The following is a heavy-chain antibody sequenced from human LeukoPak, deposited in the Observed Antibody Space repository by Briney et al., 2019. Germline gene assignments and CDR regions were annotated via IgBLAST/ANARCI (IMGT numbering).Heavy chain of an antibody. CDR2: INWNGGST. CDR1: GFTFDDYG. D-gene: IGHD6-19*01. CDR3: AREGSGWYLKAFDI. V-gene: IGHV3-20*04. J-gene: IGHJ3*02. Sequence: PGGSLRLSCAASGFTFDDYGMSWVRQAPGKGLEWVSGINWNGGSTGYADSVKGRFTISRDSAKNSLYLQMNSLRAEDTALYYCAREGSGWYLKAFDIWGQGTMVTVSS.